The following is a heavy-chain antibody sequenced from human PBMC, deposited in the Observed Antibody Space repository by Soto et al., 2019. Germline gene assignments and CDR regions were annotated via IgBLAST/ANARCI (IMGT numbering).Heavy chain of an antibody. CDR3: ARGAYYYDSSGLSY. Sequence: EVQLVESGGGLVQPGGSLRLSCAASGFTFSSYSMNWVRQAPGKGLEWVSYISSSSSTIYYADSVKGRFTISRDNAKNELYLQMNSLRAEDTAVYYCARGAYYYDSSGLSYWGRGTLVTVSS. CDR1: GFTFSSYS. D-gene: IGHD3-22*01. V-gene: IGHV3-48*01. J-gene: IGHJ4*02. CDR2: ISSSSSTI.